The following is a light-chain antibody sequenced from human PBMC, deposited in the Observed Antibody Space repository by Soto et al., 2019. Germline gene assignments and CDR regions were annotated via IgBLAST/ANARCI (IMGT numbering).Light chain of an antibody. CDR1: NIGSKN. CDR2: DDS. Sequence: SYELAQPPAVSVSPAQTGPRTCGGNNIGSKNVQWSQQKPGQAPVLVVYDDSDRPSGIPERFSGSSSENTATLTISRVEAGDEADYYCHVWDSSSDHYVFGPGTKVTVL. CDR3: HVWDSSSDHYV. V-gene: IGLV3-21*02. J-gene: IGLJ1*01.